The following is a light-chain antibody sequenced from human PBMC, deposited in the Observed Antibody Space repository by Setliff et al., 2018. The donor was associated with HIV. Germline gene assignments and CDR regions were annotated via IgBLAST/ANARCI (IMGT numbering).Light chain of an antibody. CDR1: SSNIGNNY. CDR2: ENN. CDR3: GTWDSSLSAPV. Sequence: QSALTQPPSVSAAPRQKVTISCSGSSSNIGNNYVSWYQQFPGTAPKLFVYENNKRPSGIPDRVSGSKSGTSATLGITGLQTGDEADYYCGTWDSSLSAPVFGGGTK. V-gene: IGLV1-51*02. J-gene: IGLJ3*02.